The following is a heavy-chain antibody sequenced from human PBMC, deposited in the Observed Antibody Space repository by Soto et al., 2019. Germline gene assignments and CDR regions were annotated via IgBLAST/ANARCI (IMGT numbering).Heavy chain of an antibody. Sequence: QVQLVESGGGVVQPGRSLRLSCAASGFTFSSYAMHWVRQAPGKGLEWVAVISYDGSNKYYADSVKGRFTISRDNSKNTLYLQMNSLRAEDTAVYYCARGDGIVGATNNYYGMDVW. CDR1: GFTFSSYA. V-gene: IGHV3-30-3*01. D-gene: IGHD1-26*01. CDR2: ISYDGSNK. CDR3: ARGDGIVGATNNYYGMDV. J-gene: IGHJ6*01.